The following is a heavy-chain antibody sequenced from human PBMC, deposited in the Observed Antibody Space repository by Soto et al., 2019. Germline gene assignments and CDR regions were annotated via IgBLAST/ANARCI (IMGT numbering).Heavy chain of an antibody. CDR1: GGSISSSSYY. CDR3: ARRAGDGDSHFDY. J-gene: IGHJ4*02. D-gene: IGHD4-17*01. CDR2: IYYSGST. V-gene: IGHV4-39*01. Sequence: ETLSLTCTVSGGSISSSSYYWGWIRQPPGKGLEWIGSIYYSGSTYYNPSLKSRVTISVDTSKNQFSLKLSSVTAADTAVYYCARRAGDGDSHFDYWGQGXLVTVYS.